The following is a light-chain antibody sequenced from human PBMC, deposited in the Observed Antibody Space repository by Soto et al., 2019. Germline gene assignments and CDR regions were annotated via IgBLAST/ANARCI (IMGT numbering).Light chain of an antibody. CDR2: GAS. Sequence: EIVLTQSPGTLSLSPGERATLSCRASQSVSSSFLAWYQQKPGQAPRLIIYGASSRATGIPDRFSGSGSGKDFTLTISRLEPEDFAVYYCQQYGSSPRTFGQGTKVEIK. CDR3: QQYGSSPRT. J-gene: IGKJ1*01. CDR1: QSVSSSF. V-gene: IGKV3-20*01.